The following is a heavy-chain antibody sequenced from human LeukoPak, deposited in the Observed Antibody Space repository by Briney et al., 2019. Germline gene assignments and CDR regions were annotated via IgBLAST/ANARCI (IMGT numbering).Heavy chain of an antibody. CDR2: IRYDGSNK. J-gene: IGHJ3*02. CDR3: ANRPTVAVAGMGKAFDI. CDR1: GFTCSTYG. V-gene: IGHV3-30*02. Sequence: GGSLRLSCAASGFTCSTYGMHWVRQAPGKGQEGVVVIRYDGSNKYYADSVKGRFTISRDNSKNTLYLQMNSLRADDTAVYYCANRPTVAVAGMGKAFDIWGQGTMVTVSS. D-gene: IGHD6-19*01.